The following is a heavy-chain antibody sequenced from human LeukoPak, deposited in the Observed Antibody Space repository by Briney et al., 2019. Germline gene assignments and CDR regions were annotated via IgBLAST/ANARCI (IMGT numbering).Heavy chain of an antibody. CDR3: AKDYSGGWSDAFDI. CDR2: ISYDGSNK. V-gene: IGHV3-30*04. Sequence: QSGGSLRLSCAASGFTFSSYEMNWVRQAPGKGLGWVAVISYDGSNKYYADSVKGRFTISRDNSKNTLYLQMNSLRAEDTAVYYCAKDYSGGWSDAFDIWGQGAMVTVSS. D-gene: IGHD6-19*01. CDR1: GFTFSSYE. J-gene: IGHJ3*02.